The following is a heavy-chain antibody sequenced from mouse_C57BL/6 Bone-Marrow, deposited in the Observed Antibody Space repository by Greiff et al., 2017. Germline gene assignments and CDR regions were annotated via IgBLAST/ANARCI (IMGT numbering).Heavy chain of an antibody. V-gene: IGHV2-2*01. CDR1: GFSLTSYG. Sequence: VQGVESGPGLVQPSQSLSITCTVSGFSLTSYGVHWVRQSPGKGLEWLGVIWSGGSTDYNAAFISRLSISKDNSKSQVFFKMNSLQADDTAIYYCARPFYYGNPFAYWGQGTLVTVSA. J-gene: IGHJ3*01. CDR2: IWSGGST. D-gene: IGHD2-1*01. CDR3: ARPFYYGNPFAY.